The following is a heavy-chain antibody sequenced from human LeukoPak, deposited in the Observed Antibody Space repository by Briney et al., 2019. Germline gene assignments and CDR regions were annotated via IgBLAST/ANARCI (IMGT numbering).Heavy chain of an antibody. D-gene: IGHD6-13*01. J-gene: IGHJ4*02. CDR1: GFTFSSYW. CDR2: INSDGTGT. V-gene: IGHV3-74*01. CDR3: ARDLYSSSSEDY. Sequence: AGGSLRLSCAASGFTFSSYWIHWVRQVPGKGLVWVSRINSDGTGTTYADSVKGRFTISRDNAKNSLYLQMNSLRAEDTAVYYCARDLYSSSSEDYWGQGTLVTVSS.